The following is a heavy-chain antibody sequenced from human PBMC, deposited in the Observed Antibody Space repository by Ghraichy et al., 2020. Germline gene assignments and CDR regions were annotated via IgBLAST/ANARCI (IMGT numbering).Heavy chain of an antibody. Sequence: SETLSLTCTVSGGSISSYYWSWIRQPPGKGLEWIGYIYTSGSTNYNPSLKSRVTISVDTSKNQFSLKLSSVTAADTAVYYCARHPSGSSDIGWFDPWGQGTLVTVSS. CDR1: GGSISSYY. D-gene: IGHD2-2*01. CDR2: IYTSGST. CDR3: ARHPSGSSDIGWFDP. J-gene: IGHJ5*02. V-gene: IGHV4-4*09.